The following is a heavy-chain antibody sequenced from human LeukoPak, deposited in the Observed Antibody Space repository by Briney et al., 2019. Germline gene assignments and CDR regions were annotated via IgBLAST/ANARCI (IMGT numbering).Heavy chain of an antibody. CDR3: ARGRNSYDSGWDY. CDR2: IYYSGST. CDR1: GGSISSSSYY. V-gene: IGHV4-39*07. Sequence: SETLSLTCTVSGGSISSSSYYWGWIRQPPGKGLEWIGSIYYSGSTNYNPSLKSRVTMSIDTSKGQFSLQLTSVTAADTAVYYCARGRNSYDSGWDYWGQGTLVTVSS. J-gene: IGHJ4*02. D-gene: IGHD3-3*01.